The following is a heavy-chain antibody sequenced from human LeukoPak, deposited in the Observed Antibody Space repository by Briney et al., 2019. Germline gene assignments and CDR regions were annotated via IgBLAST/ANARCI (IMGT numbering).Heavy chain of an antibody. J-gene: IGHJ3*02. CDR1: GGSFSDYY. CDR3: ASIHQLRGTDAFDI. Sequence: SETLSLTCAVYGGSFSDYYWIWSRQPPGKGLEWIGEINHSGSTSYNPALKSRVTISVDTSKNQFSLKLSSVTAADTSVYYCASIHQLRGTDAFDIWGQGTMVTVSS. V-gene: IGHV4-34*01. D-gene: IGHD1-1*01. CDR2: INHSGST.